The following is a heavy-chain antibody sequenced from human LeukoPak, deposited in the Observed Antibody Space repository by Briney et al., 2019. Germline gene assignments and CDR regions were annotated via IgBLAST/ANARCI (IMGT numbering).Heavy chain of an antibody. J-gene: IGHJ3*02. V-gene: IGHV4-61*08. CDR1: GNSISSGDNY. D-gene: IGHD5-24*01. CDR3: ARDHPRVATIKGDAFDI. CDR2: IYYSGST. Sequence: KTSETLSLTCTVSGNSISSGDNYWSWIRQPPGKGLEWIGYIYYSGSTNYNPSLKSRVTISVDTSKNQFSLKLSSVTAADTAVYYCARDHPRVATIKGDAFDIWGQGTMVTVSS.